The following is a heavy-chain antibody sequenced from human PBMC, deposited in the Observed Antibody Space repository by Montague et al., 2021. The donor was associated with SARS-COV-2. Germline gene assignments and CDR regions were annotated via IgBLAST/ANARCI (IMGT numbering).Heavy chain of an antibody. CDR2: VNQSGTT. CDR1: GGSFSNYY. D-gene: IGHD2-2*01. Sequence: SETLSLTCALSGGSFSNYYWSWIRQPPGKGLEWIGEVNQSGTTIYNPSVKSGVPISEDTSKNQLYLRLNSVTAADTAVSYCARGRRPVVVSGAGPAGRALDVWGQGTTVTVSS. J-gene: IGHJ3*01. V-gene: IGHV4-34*01. CDR3: ARGRRPVVVSGAGPAGRALDV.